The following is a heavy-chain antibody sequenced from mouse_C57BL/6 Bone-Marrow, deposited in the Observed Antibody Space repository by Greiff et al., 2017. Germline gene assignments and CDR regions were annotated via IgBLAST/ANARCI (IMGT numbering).Heavy chain of an antibody. CDR2: LSSGGSYT. D-gene: IGHD1-1*01. CDR3: ARSTVVS. V-gene: IGHV5-6*01. Sequence: EVKLQESGGDLVKPGGSLKLSCAASGFTFSSYGMSWVRQTPDKRLEWVATLSSGGSYTYYPDSVKGRFPISRDNAKNTLYLQRSSLKSEDTAMYYCARSTVVSWGQGTLVTVSA. CDR1: GFTFSSYG. J-gene: IGHJ3*01.